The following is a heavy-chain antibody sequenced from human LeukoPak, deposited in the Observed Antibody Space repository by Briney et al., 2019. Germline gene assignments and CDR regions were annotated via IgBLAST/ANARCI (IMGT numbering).Heavy chain of an antibody. D-gene: IGHD4-11*01. V-gene: IGHV3-7*01. CDR3: ARASYSSAWSEAFFFDL. CDR1: GFTFSNYW. Sequence: GGSLRLSCEGSGFTFSNYWMSWVRQAPGKGLEWVANIKTDGSEKYYVDSVKGRFTISRDNAKNSLYLQMNSLRSEDTAVYYCARASYSSAWSEAFFFDLWGPGTRVTVSS. J-gene: IGHJ4*02. CDR2: IKTDGSEK.